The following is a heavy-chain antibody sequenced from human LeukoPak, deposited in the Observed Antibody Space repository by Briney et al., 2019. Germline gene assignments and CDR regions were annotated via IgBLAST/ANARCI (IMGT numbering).Heavy chain of an antibody. CDR3: ARRRDGYYYFDS. D-gene: IGHD5-24*01. CDR2: ITGNSGGR. CDR1: GFIFDDYA. V-gene: IGHV3-9*01. J-gene: IGHJ4*02. Sequence: GGSLRLSCAASGFIFDDYAMHWVRQAPGKGLEWVSGITGNSGGRAYADSVKGRFTVSRDNAKKSLYLQMNSLRAEDTALYYCARRRDGYYYFDSWGQGTLVTVS.